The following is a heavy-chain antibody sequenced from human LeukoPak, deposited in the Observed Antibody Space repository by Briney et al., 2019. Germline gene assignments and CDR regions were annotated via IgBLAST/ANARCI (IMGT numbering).Heavy chain of an antibody. CDR2: ISYDGSNK. J-gene: IGHJ4*02. D-gene: IGHD5-18*01. CDR1: GFTFSSYA. CDR3: AREAYSYGYIDY. V-gene: IGHV3-30*04. Sequence: GGSLRLSCAASGFTFSSYAMHWVRQAPGKGLEWVAVISYDGSNKYYADSVKGRFTISRDNSKSTLYLQMNSLRAEDTAVYYCAREAYSYGYIDYWGQGTLVTVSS.